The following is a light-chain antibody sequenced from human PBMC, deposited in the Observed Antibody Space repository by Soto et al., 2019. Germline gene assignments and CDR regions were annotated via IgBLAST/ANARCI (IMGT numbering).Light chain of an antibody. CDR3: ATWDDSLNGWV. CDR2: ANS. V-gene: IGLV1-44*01. CDR1: SFNISSRA. J-gene: IGLJ3*02. Sequence: QAVVTQPPTASGTPGQRVNISCSGSSFNISSRAVSWYQQLPGTAPKLLIYANSQRSSGVPDRFSGSKSGTSASLAISGLQSEDESDYYCATWDDSLNGWVFGGGTQLTVL.